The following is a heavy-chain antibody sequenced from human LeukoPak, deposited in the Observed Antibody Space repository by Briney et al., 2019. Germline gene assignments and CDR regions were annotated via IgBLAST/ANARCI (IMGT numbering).Heavy chain of an antibody. V-gene: IGHV3-21*01. D-gene: IGHD5-24*01. CDR1: GFTFSSYS. Sequence: GGSLRLSCAASGFTFSSYSMNWVRQAPGKGLDWVSSISSSSSYIYYADSVKGRFTISRDNAKSSLYLQMNSLRAEDTAVYYCARDPDGYNEYYFDYWGQGTLVTVSS. J-gene: IGHJ4*02. CDR2: ISSSSSYI. CDR3: ARDPDGYNEYYFDY.